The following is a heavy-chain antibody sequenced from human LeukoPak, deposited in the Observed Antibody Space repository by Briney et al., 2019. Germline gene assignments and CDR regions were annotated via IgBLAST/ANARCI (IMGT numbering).Heavy chain of an antibody. CDR2: ISAYNGNT. V-gene: IGHV1-18*01. Sequence: ASVTVSFKSSGYTFTSYGISWVRQAPAQGLEWVGWISAYNGNTNYAQKLQGRVTMTTDTSTSTAYMELRSLRSDDTAVYYCARVGPVVVMKGVHVYWGQGTLVTVSS. CDR3: ARVGPVVVMKGVHVY. J-gene: IGHJ4*02. D-gene: IGHD3-22*01. CDR1: GYTFTSYG.